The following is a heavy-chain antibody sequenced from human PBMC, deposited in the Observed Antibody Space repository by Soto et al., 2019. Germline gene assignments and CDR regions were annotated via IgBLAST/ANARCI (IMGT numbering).Heavy chain of an antibody. J-gene: IGHJ4*02. D-gene: IGHD2-21*01. Sequence: QVQLVQSGAEVKRPGASVMVSCKASGYAFTSYYMHWVRQAPGQGLEWLGMINPSGGSTSYAQKFQGRVTMTRDTSTSTVYMELSSLRSEDTAVYYGAREEFTYLVDWGQGTLVTVSS. CDR3: AREEFTYLVD. CDR1: GYAFTSYY. V-gene: IGHV1-46*01. CDR2: INPSGGST.